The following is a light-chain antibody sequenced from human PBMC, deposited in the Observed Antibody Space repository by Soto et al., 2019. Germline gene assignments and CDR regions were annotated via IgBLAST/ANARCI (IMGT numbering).Light chain of an antibody. CDR2: DTI. CDR3: PQYVNLPYT. Sequence: DIQMTQSPPSLAASVGDRVTITCQASQDLTNYLNWYQQKPGEAPKLLIYDTITLEEGVPSRFSGGGSGTDFTFTINGLQPEDAAISSCPQYVNLPYTFGQGTKLEIK. V-gene: IGKV1-33*01. J-gene: IGKJ2*01. CDR1: QDLTNY.